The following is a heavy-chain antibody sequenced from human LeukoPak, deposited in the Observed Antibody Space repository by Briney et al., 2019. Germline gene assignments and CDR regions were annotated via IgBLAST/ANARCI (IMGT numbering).Heavy chain of an antibody. D-gene: IGHD2-21*02. Sequence: GGSLRLSCAASGFTFSSYEMNWVRQAPGKGLGWVSYISNSGSTIYYADSVNGRFTISRDNAKNSLYLQMNSLRAEDTAVYYCARDEGDRAGWDYYYYGMDVWGKGTTVTVSS. CDR1: GFTFSSYE. CDR2: ISNSGSTI. J-gene: IGHJ6*04. CDR3: ARDEGDRAGWDYYYYGMDV. V-gene: IGHV3-48*03.